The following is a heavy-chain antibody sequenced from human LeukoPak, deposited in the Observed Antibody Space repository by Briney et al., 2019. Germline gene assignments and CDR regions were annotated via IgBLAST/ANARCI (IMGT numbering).Heavy chain of an antibody. CDR2: INPNSGNT. D-gene: IGHD2/OR15-2a*01. V-gene: IGHV1-8*02. CDR3: ARGRATTFGY. CDR1: GYTLTGYY. Sequence: ASVKVSCKASGYTLTGYYMHWVRQAPGQGLEWMGWINPNSGNTGYAQKFQGRVTMTRNTSISTAYMELSSLRSEDTAVYYCARGRATTFGYWGQGTLVTVSS. J-gene: IGHJ4*02.